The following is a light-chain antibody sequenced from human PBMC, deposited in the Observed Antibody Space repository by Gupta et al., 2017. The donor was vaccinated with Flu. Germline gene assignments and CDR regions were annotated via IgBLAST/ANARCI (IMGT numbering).Light chain of an antibody. Sequence: SVTISCTGTSSDVGGYNYVSWYQRHPAKAHNLMIYDVTKRPAGVPGRFSASKSGNTASLTISGLQAEDAADYYCCSDAGSSTWVFGGGTKLTV. CDR3: CSDAGSSTWV. J-gene: IGLJ3*02. V-gene: IGLV2-11*01. CDR1: SSDVGGYNY. CDR2: DVT.